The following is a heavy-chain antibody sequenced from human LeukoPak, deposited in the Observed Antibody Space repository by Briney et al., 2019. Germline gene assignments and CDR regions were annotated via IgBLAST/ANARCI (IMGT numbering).Heavy chain of an antibody. J-gene: IGHJ4*02. D-gene: IGHD6-19*01. V-gene: IGHV4-59*01. CDR2: ISYSGST. CDR3: ARELSVDYFDY. CDR1: GGSISSYY. Sequence: SETLSLTCTVSGGSISSYYWSWIRQPPGKGLEWIGYISYSGSTNYNPSLKSRITISLDTSKNQFSLKLSSVTAADTAVYYCARELSVDYFDYWGQGTLVTVSS.